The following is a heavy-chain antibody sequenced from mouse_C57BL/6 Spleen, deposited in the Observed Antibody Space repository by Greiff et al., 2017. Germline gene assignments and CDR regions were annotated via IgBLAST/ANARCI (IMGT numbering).Heavy chain of an antibody. J-gene: IGHJ1*03. Sequence: QVQLKESGPELVKPGASVKISCKASGYAFSSSWMNWVKQRPGTGLEWIGRIYPGDGDTNYNGKFKGKATLTADKSSSTACMQLSSLASEDSAVYFCASDYGYFDVWGTGTTVTVSS. D-gene: IGHD1-1*02. CDR3: ASDYGYFDV. CDR2: IYPGDGDT. V-gene: IGHV1-82*01. CDR1: GYAFSSSW.